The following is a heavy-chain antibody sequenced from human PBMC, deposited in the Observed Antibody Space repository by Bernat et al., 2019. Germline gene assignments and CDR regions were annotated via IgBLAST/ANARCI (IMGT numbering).Heavy chain of an antibody. CDR1: GVTFRNYG. D-gene: IGHD3-10*01. CDR2: IWYDGSQK. CDR3: ATWRGSGNYYDY. V-gene: IGHV3-33*01. Sequence: QVQLVESGGGVVQSGKSLRLSCAVSGVTFRNYGMHWVRQAPGKGLEWVAVIWYDGSQKDYADSVKDRFTISRDNSKNTLYLQMNSLRVEDTAMYHCATWRGSGNYYDYWGQGTLVTVPS. J-gene: IGHJ4*02.